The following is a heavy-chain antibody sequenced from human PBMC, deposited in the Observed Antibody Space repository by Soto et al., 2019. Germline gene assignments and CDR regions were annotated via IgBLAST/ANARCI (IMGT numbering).Heavy chain of an antibody. J-gene: IGHJ4*02. CDR1: GGSISSGDHY. V-gene: IGHV4-30-4*01. CDR3: ATYYDSSGPTFDY. CDR2: IYHSGTT. D-gene: IGHD3-22*01. Sequence: SETLSLTCTVSGGSISSGDHYWSWVRQPPGKGLEWIAYIYHSGTTYYNPSLKSRVTMSVDTSKSQFSLKLSSVTAADTAVYYCATYYDSSGPTFDYWGQGALVTVSS.